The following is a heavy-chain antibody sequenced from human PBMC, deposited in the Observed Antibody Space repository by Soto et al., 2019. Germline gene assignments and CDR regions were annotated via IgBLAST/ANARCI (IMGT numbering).Heavy chain of an antibody. Sequence: ASVKVSCKASGYSFTNNDVSWVRQATGQGLEWMGWMNPGSGDTGYAQKFQGRVTMTRDISIATAYMELSSLRSDDTAIYYCARMETFGSLNWFDPCGQGTLVTVSS. J-gene: IGHJ5*02. V-gene: IGHV1-8*01. CDR2: MNPGSGDT. D-gene: IGHD3-16*01. CDR3: ARMETFGSLNWFDP. CDR1: GYSFTNND.